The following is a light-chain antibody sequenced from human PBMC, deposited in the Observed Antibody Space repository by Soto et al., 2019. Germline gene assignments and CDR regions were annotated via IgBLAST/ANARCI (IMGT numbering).Light chain of an antibody. CDR2: DVS. J-gene: IGLJ1*01. V-gene: IGLV2-14*01. CDR3: SSYTSSSTLV. Sequence: QSALTQPASVSGSPGQSITVSCTGNTSDVGGYNSVSWYQQHPGKVPKLMIYDVSNRPSGVSNRFSGSKSGNTASLTISGLQAEDEADYYCSSYTSSSTLVFGTGTKVTVL. CDR1: TSDVGGYNS.